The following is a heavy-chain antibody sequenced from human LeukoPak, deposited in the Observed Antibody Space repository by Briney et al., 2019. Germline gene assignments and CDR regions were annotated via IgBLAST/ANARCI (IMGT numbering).Heavy chain of an antibody. CDR3: ARGSAVAGSVGDQYYFDY. V-gene: IGHV4-34*01. D-gene: IGHD6-19*01. J-gene: IGHJ4*02. CDR2: INLSGST. CDR1: GGSFSGYY. Sequence: SETLSLTCAVYGGSFSGYYWSWIRQPPGKGLEWIGEINLSGSTNYNPSLKSRVTISVDTSKNQFSLKLSSVTAADTAVYYCARGSAVAGSVGDQYYFDYWGQGTLVTVSS.